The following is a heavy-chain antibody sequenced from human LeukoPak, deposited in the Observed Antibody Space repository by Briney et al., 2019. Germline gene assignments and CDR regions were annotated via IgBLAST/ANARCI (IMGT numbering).Heavy chain of an antibody. J-gene: IGHJ4*02. Sequence: GGSLRLSCAASGFTLSSYSIKWVRQAPGGGLGWVSSISSSSSYINYADSVKGRFTISRDNAKNSLYLQMNSLRAEDTAVYYCARDFGAVAGSSDYWGQGTLVTVSS. CDR3: ARDFGAVAGSSDY. V-gene: IGHV3-21*01. CDR1: GFTLSSYS. D-gene: IGHD6-19*01. CDR2: ISSSSSYI.